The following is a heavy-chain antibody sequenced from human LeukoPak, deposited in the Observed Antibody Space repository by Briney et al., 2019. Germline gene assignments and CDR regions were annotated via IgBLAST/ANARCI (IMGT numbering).Heavy chain of an antibody. Sequence: GGSLRLSCAASGFTFSSFSMNWVRQAPGKGLEWVSYISSSSSIIYYADSVKGRFTISRDNAKNSLYLQMNSLRAEDTAAYYCARDYDFWSGYYTGIFDYWGQGTLVTVSS. V-gene: IGHV3-48*01. CDR3: ARDYDFWSGYYTGIFDY. J-gene: IGHJ4*02. CDR1: GFTFSSFS. D-gene: IGHD3-3*01. CDR2: ISSSSSII.